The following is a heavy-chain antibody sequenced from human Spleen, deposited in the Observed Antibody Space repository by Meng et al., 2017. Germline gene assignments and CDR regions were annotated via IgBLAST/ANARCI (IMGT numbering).Heavy chain of an antibody. J-gene: IGHJ6*02. CDR1: GFTFSDNA. Sequence: GESLKISCAASGFTFSDNAMSWVRQAPGKGLEWVSGISGSGGTTHYADSVKGRFTISRDNSKNTLYLQMNNLRAEDTAVYYCAKKSGFTYYYAMDVWGQGTTVTVSS. V-gene: IGHV3-23*01. CDR3: AKKSGFTYYYAMDV. CDR2: ISGSGGTT. D-gene: IGHD3-10*01.